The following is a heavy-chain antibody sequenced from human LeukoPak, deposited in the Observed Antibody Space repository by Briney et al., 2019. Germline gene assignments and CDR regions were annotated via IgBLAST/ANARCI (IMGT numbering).Heavy chain of an antibody. J-gene: IGHJ3*02. D-gene: IGHD6-13*01. CDR1: GYTFSDYY. V-gene: IGHV1-2*02. CDR3: ARGVWQQLLSGALDI. CDR2: INPNSGVT. Sequence: ASVKVSCKASGYTFSDYYVHWVRQAPGLGPEWMGWINPNSGVTYFEEKFQGRVTVTRDTSITTAYMELNRLTTDDTAVYYCARGVWQQLLSGALDIWGQGTMVTVSS.